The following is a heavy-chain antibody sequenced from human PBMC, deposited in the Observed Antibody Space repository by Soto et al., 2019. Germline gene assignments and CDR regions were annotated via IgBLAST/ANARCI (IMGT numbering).Heavy chain of an antibody. Sequence: GGSLRLSCAASGFTFSSYAMSWVRQAPGKGLEWVSAISGSGGSTYYADSVKGRFTISRDNSKNTLYLQMNSLRAEDTAVSYCANPSTKGIQLPFDYWGQGTLVTVSS. D-gene: IGHD5-18*01. CDR1: GFTFSSYA. CDR2: ISGSGGST. V-gene: IGHV3-23*01. CDR3: ANPSTKGIQLPFDY. J-gene: IGHJ4*02.